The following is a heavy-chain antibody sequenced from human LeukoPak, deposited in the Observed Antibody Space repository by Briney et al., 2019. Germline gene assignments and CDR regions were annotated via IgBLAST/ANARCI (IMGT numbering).Heavy chain of an antibody. CDR3: AGGYSSGWYVY. CDR2: ISSSGSTI. D-gene: IGHD6-19*01. CDR1: GFTFSSYE. Sequence: GGSLRLSCAASGFTFSSYEMNWVRQAPGKGLXXVSYISSSGSTIYYADSVKGRFTISRDNAKNSLYLQMNSLRAEDTAVYYCAGGYSSGWYVYWGQGTLVTVSS. V-gene: IGHV3-48*03. J-gene: IGHJ4*02.